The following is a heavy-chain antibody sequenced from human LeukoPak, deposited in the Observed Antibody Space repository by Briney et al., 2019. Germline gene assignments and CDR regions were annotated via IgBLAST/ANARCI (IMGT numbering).Heavy chain of an antibody. J-gene: IGHJ6*03. D-gene: IGHD5-18*01. CDR2: INHSGST. V-gene: IGHV4-34*01. CDR1: GGSFSSYY. Sequence: PSETLSLTCAVYGGSFSSYYWSWIRQPPGKGLEWIGEINHSGSTNYNPSLKSRVTISVDTSKNQFSLKLSSVTATDTAVYYCARVGTTAMALFHYYYYYMDVWGKGTTVTVSS. CDR3: ARVGTTAMALFHYYYYYMDV.